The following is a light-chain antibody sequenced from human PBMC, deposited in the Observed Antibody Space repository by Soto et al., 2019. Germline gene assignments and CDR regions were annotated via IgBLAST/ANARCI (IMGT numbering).Light chain of an antibody. Sequence: EIVLTQSPGTLSLSPGERATLSCRASQSVSSSYLAWYQQKPVQAPRLLIYGASSRATGIPDRFSGSGSGTDFTITISRLEHEDFAVYYCQQYGSSPRLTFGGGTKVEIK. CDR3: QQYGSSPRLT. CDR2: GAS. J-gene: IGKJ4*01. CDR1: QSVSSSY. V-gene: IGKV3-20*01.